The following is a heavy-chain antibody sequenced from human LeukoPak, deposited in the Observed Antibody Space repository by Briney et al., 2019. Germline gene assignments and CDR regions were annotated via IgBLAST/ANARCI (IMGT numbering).Heavy chain of an antibody. J-gene: IGHJ4*02. V-gene: IGHV4-61*09. CDR2: IYTSGST. D-gene: IGHD3-10*01. Sequence: PSETLSLTCTVSGGSISSGSYDWYWIRQPAGKGLEWIGHIYTSGSTDYNPSLKSRVTISVATSKNQFSLKLTSVTAADTAIYYCTKGRGIWGQGTLVTVSS. CDR3: TKGRGI. CDR1: GGSISSGSYD.